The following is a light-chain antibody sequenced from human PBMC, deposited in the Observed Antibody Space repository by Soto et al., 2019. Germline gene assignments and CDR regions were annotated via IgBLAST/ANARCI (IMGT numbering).Light chain of an antibody. V-gene: IGKV4-1*01. Sequence: DIVMTQSPDSLAVSLGERATINCKSTRSVLYSSDNKNYLAWFQQKPGQPPKMIIYWASTRESGVPERFSGSGSGTDFTLTISSLQAEDVAVYYCQQYYSSPQTFGQGTKVEIK. J-gene: IGKJ1*01. CDR2: WAS. CDR3: QQYYSSPQT. CDR1: RSVLYSSDNKNY.